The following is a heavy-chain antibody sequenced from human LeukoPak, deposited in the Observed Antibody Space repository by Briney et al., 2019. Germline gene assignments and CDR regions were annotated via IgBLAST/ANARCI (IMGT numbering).Heavy chain of an antibody. CDR1: GFTVSSNY. V-gene: IGHV3-11*01. J-gene: IGHJ4*02. CDR3: ARATRLYYDSSGYAY. CDR2: ISSSGSTI. Sequence: GGSLRLSCAASGFTVSSNYMSWVRQAPGKGLEWVSYISSSGSTIYYADSVKGRFTISRDNAKNSLYLQMNSLRAEDTAVYYCARATRLYYDSSGYAYWGQGTLVTVSS. D-gene: IGHD3-22*01.